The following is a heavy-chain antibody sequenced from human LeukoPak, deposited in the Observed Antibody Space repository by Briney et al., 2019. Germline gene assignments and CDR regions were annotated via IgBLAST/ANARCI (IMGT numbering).Heavy chain of an antibody. Sequence: GGSLRLSCAASGFTFSSYSMNWVRQAPGKGLEWVSYISSSSSTIYYADSVKGRFTISRDNAKNSLYLQMNSLRAEDTAVYYCARPNYDSWSGYLGAFDVWGQGTMVTVSS. CDR1: GFTFSSYS. CDR3: ARPNYDSWSGYLGAFDV. D-gene: IGHD3-3*01. V-gene: IGHV3-48*01. J-gene: IGHJ3*01. CDR2: ISSSSSTI.